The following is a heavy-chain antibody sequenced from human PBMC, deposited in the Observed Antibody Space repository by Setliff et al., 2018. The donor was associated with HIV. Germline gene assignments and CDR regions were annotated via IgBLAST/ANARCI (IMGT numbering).Heavy chain of an antibody. J-gene: IGHJ5*02. Sequence: ASVKVSCKASGGTFSSYAISWVRQAPGQGLEWMRGIIPISGTANYAQKFQGRVTITTDESTSTAYMELRSLRSDDTAVYYCARGTTPLGWFDPWGQGTLVTSPQ. D-gene: IGHD2-2*01. CDR1: GGTFSSYA. CDR2: IIPISGTA. V-gene: IGHV1-69*05. CDR3: ARGTTPLGWFDP.